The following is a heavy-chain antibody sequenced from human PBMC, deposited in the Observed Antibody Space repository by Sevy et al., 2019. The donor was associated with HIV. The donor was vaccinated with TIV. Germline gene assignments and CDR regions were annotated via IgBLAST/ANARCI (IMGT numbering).Heavy chain of an antibody. CDR3: ANLWFGGAWAANDALDI. CDR1: GFTFSNYA. CDR2: ISGTGTRT. Sequence: GGSLRLSCAASGFTFSNYAMNWVRQAPGKGLEWVSAISGTGTRTYYADSVKGRFTISRDNSKNTLYLQMNSLRAEDTAVYFCANLWFGGAWAANDALDIWGRGTMVTVSS. D-gene: IGHD3-10*01. V-gene: IGHV3-23*01. J-gene: IGHJ3*02.